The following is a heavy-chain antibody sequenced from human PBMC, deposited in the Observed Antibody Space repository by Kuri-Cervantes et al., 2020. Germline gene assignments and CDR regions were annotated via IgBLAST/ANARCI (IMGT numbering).Heavy chain of an antibody. CDR3: ARWGTGWAFDF. J-gene: IGHJ4*02. D-gene: IGHD1-1*01. V-gene: IGHV4-34*01. Sequence: SETLSLTCAVYGGSFSGYYWSWIRQPPGKGLEWIGEINHSGSTNYNPSLKSRVTISVDTSKNQFSLQLNSVTPEDTAVYYCARWGTGWAFDFWGPGTLVTVSS. CDR1: GGSFSGYY. CDR2: INHSGST.